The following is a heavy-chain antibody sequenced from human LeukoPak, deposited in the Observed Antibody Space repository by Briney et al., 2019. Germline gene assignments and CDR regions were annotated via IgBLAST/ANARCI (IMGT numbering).Heavy chain of an antibody. CDR1: GFTFSSYW. Sequence: GGSLRLSCAASGFTFSSYWMHWVRQAPGKGLVWVSRINSDGSSTSYADSVKGRFTISRDNANNTLYLQMNSLRAEDTAVYYCARALLDCSGGSCYGYWGQGTLVTVSS. D-gene: IGHD2-15*01. CDR2: INSDGSST. V-gene: IGHV3-74*01. J-gene: IGHJ4*02. CDR3: ARALLDCSGGSCYGY.